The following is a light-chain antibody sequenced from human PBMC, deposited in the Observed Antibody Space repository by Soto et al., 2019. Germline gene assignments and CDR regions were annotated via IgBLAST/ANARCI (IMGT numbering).Light chain of an antibody. CDR1: SSDVGGYNY. J-gene: IGLJ1*01. CDR2: DVS. CDR3: SSYTSSSPYV. Sequence: QSALTQPASVSGSPGESITISCTGTSSDVGGYNYVSWYQQYPGKAPKLMIYDVSNRPSGDSNRFSGSKSGNTASLTISGRQAEDEADYYCSSYTSSSPYVFGTGTKVTVL. V-gene: IGLV2-14*01.